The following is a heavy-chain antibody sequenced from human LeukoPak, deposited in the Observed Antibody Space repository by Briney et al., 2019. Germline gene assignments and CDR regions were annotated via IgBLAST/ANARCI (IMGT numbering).Heavy chain of an antibody. D-gene: IGHD6-19*01. V-gene: IGHV3-30*02. CDR1: GFTFSSYG. Sequence: GGSLRLSCAASGFTFSSYGMHWVRQTPGKGLECVAFIRYDGGNQYYADSVKGRFTISRDNSKNTLHLQMNSLRDEDTAVYYCARDQGWLETLYYFDYWGQGTLVTVSS. CDR2: IRYDGGNQ. J-gene: IGHJ4*02. CDR3: ARDQGWLETLYYFDY.